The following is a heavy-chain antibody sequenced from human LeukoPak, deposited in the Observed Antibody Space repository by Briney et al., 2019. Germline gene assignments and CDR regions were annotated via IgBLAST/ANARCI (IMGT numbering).Heavy chain of an antibody. D-gene: IGHD6-19*01. CDR2: VYHSGSS. CDR1: GGSIYLYY. J-gene: IGHJ4*02. CDR3: ASSQWVVPGSH. V-gene: IGHV4-59*08. Sequence: PSETLTLTCTVSGGSIYLYYWSWIRQPPGKGLEWIGYVYHSGSSNYNPSLKSRVTISEDTSNNQISLKLSSVTAADTAVYYCASSQWVVPGSHWGQGTLVTVSS.